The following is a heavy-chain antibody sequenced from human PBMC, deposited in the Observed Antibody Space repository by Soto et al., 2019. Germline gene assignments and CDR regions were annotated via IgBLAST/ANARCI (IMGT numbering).Heavy chain of an antibody. Sequence: SETLSLTCTVSGGSVSSRTYYWAWIRQSPGQGLEWIGNIDYSGSTYDNPSLKSLVIMSVDTSRNQFSLKLSSATAADTAVYYCASVPYYDFWSGSRSPSYYYYGIDVWGQGTTVTVSS. CDR2: IDYSGST. D-gene: IGHD3-3*01. CDR3: ASVPYYDFWSGSRSPSYYYYGIDV. J-gene: IGHJ6*02. CDR1: GGSVSSRTYY. V-gene: IGHV4-39*01.